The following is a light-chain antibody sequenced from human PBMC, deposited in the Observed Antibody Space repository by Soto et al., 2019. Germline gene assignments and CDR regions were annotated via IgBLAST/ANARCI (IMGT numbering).Light chain of an antibody. CDR3: PHSTTLLRR. J-gene: IGKJ1*01. CDR1: QTMNDW. CDR2: DVS. Sequence: AVSSKKGARVPITVRASQTMNDWLALYQLKPGKAPQLLIPDVSNLESGVPSRFGGSGSGTEFTLTISSLQPDDCARYYCPHSTTLLRRFGEGTMV. V-gene: IGKV1-5*01.